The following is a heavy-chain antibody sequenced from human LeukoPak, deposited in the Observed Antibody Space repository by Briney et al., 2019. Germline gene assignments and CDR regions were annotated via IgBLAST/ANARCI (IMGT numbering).Heavy chain of an antibody. CDR3: ARERWYDFWSGYSGFYYYYGMDV. Sequence: GGSLRLSCAASGFTFSSYAMSWVRQAPGKGLEWVANIKQDGSEKYYVDSVKGRFTISRDNAENSLYLQMNSLRAEDTAVYYCARERWYDFWSGYSGFYYYYGMDVWGQGTTVTVSS. D-gene: IGHD3-3*01. V-gene: IGHV3-7*01. CDR1: GFTFSSYA. J-gene: IGHJ6*02. CDR2: IKQDGSEK.